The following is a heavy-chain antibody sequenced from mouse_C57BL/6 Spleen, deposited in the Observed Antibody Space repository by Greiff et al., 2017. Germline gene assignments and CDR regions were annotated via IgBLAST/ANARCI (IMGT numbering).Heavy chain of an antibody. J-gene: IGHJ3*01. CDR2: IDPENGDT. V-gene: IGHV14-4*01. D-gene: IGHD2-1*01. CDR1: GFNIKDDY. Sequence: VHVKQSGAELVRPGASVKLSCTASGFNIKDDYMHWVKQRPEQGLEWIGWIDPENGDTEYASKFQGKATITADTSSNTAYLKLSRLTSEDTAVYICTTKRGNYPLAYWGQGTLVTVSA. CDR3: TTKRGNYPLAY.